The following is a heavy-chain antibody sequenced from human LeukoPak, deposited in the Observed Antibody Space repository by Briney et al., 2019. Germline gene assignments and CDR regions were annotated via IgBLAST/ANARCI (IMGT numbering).Heavy chain of an antibody. CDR2: MYGDMRDI. V-gene: IGHV3-74*01. D-gene: IGHD5-12*01. CDR1: GFTFSNSW. Sequence: PGGSLRLSCEASGFTFSNSWMHWVRQVPGKGLVWASRMYGDMRDISYADSVKGRFTISRDNAKNTVYLQMNSLRGEDTAVYYCARDLGLRGSTWGQGTLVTVSS. J-gene: IGHJ5*02. CDR3: ARDLGLRGST.